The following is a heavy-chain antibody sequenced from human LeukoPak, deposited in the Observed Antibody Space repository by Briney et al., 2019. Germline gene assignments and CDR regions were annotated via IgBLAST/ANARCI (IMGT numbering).Heavy chain of an antibody. CDR2: IKQDGSEK. V-gene: IGHV3-7*01. J-gene: IGHJ6*03. D-gene: IGHD6-6*01. CDR3: ARGIAARLYYYMDV. Sequence: GGSLRLSCAASGFTFSSYGMHWVRQAPGKGLEWVANIKQDGSEKYYVDSVKGRFTISRDNAKNSLYLQMNSLRAEDTAVYYCARGIAARLYYYMDVWGKGTTVTVSS. CDR1: GFTFSSYG.